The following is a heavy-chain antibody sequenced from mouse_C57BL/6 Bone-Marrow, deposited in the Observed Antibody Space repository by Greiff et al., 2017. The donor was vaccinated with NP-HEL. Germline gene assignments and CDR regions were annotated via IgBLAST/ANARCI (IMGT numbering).Heavy chain of an antibody. CDR3: ASSNYYYGSSFFYFDY. CDR1: GYTFTSYW. V-gene: IGHV1-64*01. J-gene: IGHJ2*01. Sequence: QVQLQQPGAELVKPGASVKLSCKASGYTFTSYWMHWVKQRPGQGLEWIGMIHPNSGSTNYNEKFKSKATLTVDKSSSTAYMQLSSLTSEDSAVYYCASSNYYYGSSFFYFDYWGQGTTLTVSS. D-gene: IGHD1-1*01. CDR2: IHPNSGST.